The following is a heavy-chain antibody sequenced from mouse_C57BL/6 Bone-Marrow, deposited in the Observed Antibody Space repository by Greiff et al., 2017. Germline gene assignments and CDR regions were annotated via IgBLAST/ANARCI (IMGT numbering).Heavy chain of an antibody. V-gene: IGHV5-17*01. CDR3: ARGIYGNYYAY. CDR1: GFTFSDYG. J-gene: IGHJ3*01. CDR2: ISSGSSTI. D-gene: IGHD2-1*01. Sequence: EVQLVESGGGLVKPGASLKLSCAASGFTFSDYGMHWVRQAPEKGLEWVAYISSGSSTIYYADTVKGRFTISRDNAKNTLFLQMTSLRSEDTAMYYCARGIYGNYYAYWGQGTLVTVSA.